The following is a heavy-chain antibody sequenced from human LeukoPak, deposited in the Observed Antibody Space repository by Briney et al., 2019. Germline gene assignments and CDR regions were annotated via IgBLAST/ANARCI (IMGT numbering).Heavy chain of an antibody. CDR2: VYFTGST. D-gene: IGHD4-23*01. V-gene: IGHV4-59*01. CDR3: ARGATVVTPESDL. J-gene: IGHJ2*01. Sequence: SETLSLTCTVSGGSISSYYWSWIRQPPGKGLEWIGFVYFTGSTNYNPSLKSRITISVDTSKNQFSLKLSSVTAADTAVYYCARGATVVTPESDLWGRGTLFTVSS. CDR1: GGSISSYY.